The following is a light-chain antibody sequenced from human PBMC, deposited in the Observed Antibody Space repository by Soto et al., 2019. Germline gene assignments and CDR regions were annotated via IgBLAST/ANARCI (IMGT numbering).Light chain of an antibody. CDR3: SSYTTTTRL. CDR1: SSEIGSNNY. J-gene: IGLJ3*02. V-gene: IGLV2-14*01. Sequence: QSALTQPASVSGSPGQSITISCTGTSSEIGSNNYVSWFQQRPGKAPTLIIYEVSNRPSGVSNHFSGSKSGNTASLTISGLLPEDEAEYYCSSYTTTTRLFGGGTKLTVL. CDR2: EVS.